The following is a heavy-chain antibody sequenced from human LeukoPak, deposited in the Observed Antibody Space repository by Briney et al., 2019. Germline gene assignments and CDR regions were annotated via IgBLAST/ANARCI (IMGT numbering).Heavy chain of an antibody. CDR3: TTVSEGGDFDY. V-gene: IGHV3-15*01. Sequence: PGGSLRLSCAASGFTFSNAWMSWVRQAPGKGLEWGGRIKSKTDGGTTDYAAPVKGRFTISRDDSKNPLYLQMNSLKTEDTAVYYCTTVSEGGDFDYWGQGTLVTVSS. D-gene: IGHD3-16*01. J-gene: IGHJ4*02. CDR2: IKSKTDGGTT. CDR1: GFTFSNAW.